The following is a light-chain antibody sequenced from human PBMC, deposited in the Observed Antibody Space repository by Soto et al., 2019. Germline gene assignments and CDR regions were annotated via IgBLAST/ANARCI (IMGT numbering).Light chain of an antibody. CDR2: AAS. CDR1: QTIRTS. J-gene: IGKJ1*01. CDR3: QQTCATPPT. V-gene: IGKV1-39*01. Sequence: DIQMTQSPSSLSASVGDRVILTCRASQTIRTSLNWYQQKPGKAPKLLIYAASTLHSGVPSRFSGSGSGTDVTLSISNLQPEDFATYFCQQTCATPPTFGQGTKVEI.